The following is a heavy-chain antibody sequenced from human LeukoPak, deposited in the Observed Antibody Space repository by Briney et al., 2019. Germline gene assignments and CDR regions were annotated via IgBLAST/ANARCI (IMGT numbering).Heavy chain of an antibody. J-gene: IGHJ3*02. CDR1: GFTFSSYE. CDR2: ISSSGSTI. CDR3: ARGVVDTAMATGAFDI. V-gene: IGHV3-48*03. Sequence: GGSLRLSCAASGFTFSSYEMNWVRQAPGKGLEWVSYISSSGSTIYYADSVKGRFTISRDNAKNSLYLQMNSLRAEDTAVYYCARGVVDTAMATGAFDIWGQGTMVTVSS. D-gene: IGHD5-18*01.